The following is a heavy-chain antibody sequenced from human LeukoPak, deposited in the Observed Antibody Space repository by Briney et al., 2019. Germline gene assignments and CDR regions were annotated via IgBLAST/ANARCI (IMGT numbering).Heavy chain of an antibody. D-gene: IGHD3-10*01. Sequence: SETLSLTCAVYGGSFSGYYWSWIRQPPGKGLEWVGEINHSGSTNYNPSLKSRVTISVDTSKNQFSLKLSSVTAADTAVYYCARGRRITMVRGVRLGAFDIWGQGTMVTVSS. CDR1: GGSFSGYY. CDR2: INHSGST. V-gene: IGHV4-34*01. CDR3: ARGRRITMVRGVRLGAFDI. J-gene: IGHJ3*02.